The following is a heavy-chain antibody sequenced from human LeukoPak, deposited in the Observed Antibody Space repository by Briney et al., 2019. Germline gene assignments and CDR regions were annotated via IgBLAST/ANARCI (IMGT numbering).Heavy chain of an antibody. CDR3: ASVNDMVGPTRLDY. J-gene: IGHJ4*02. CDR2: INDSGST. V-gene: IGHV4-59*01. D-gene: IGHD1-26*01. Sequence: SETLSLTCTVSGGSISGYYWTWIRQPPGKGLEYIGCINDSGSTKYNPSLKSRVTISVDTSKNQFSLKLTSVTAADTAIYYCASVNDMVGPTRLDYWGQGTLVTVSS. CDR1: GGSISGYY.